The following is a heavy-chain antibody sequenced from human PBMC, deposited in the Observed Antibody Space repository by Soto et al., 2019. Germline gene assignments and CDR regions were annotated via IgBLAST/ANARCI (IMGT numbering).Heavy chain of an antibody. D-gene: IGHD3-3*01. Sequence: GSLRLSCAASGFTFSSYWMSWVRQAPGKGLEWVANIKQDGSEKYYVDSVKGRFTISRDNAKNSLYLQMNSLRAEDTAVYYCARDHHVTIFGVVKEWFDPWGQGTPVTVSS. J-gene: IGHJ5*02. CDR3: ARDHHVTIFGVVKEWFDP. CDR1: GFTFSSYW. V-gene: IGHV3-7*01. CDR2: IKQDGSEK.